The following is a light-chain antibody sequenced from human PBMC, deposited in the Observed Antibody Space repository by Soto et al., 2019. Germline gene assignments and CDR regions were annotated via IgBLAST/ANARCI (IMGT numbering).Light chain of an antibody. CDR2: DAS. CDR1: QSVSSY. J-gene: IGKJ1*01. V-gene: IGKV3-11*01. Sequence: EIVLTQSPATLSLSPGERATLSCRASQSVSSYLAWYQQKPGQAPRLLIYDASNRATGIPARSSGSGSGTDFTLTISSLEPEDFAVYYCQQRSNWPRTLGQGTKV. CDR3: QQRSNWPRT.